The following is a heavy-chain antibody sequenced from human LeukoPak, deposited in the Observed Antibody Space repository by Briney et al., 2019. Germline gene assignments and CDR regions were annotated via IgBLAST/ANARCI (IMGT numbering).Heavy chain of an antibody. V-gene: IGHV3-23*01. CDR1: GFTFSRYA. J-gene: IGHJ5*02. CDR2: ISGSGGST. D-gene: IGHD2-15*01. Sequence: GGSVRLSCAASGFTFSRYAMSWVRQAPGKGLEWVSAISGSGGSTYYADSVKGRFTISRDNSKNTLYLQMNSLRAEDTAVYYCAKDWDIGNNWFDPWGQGTLVTVSS. CDR3: AKDWDIGNNWFDP.